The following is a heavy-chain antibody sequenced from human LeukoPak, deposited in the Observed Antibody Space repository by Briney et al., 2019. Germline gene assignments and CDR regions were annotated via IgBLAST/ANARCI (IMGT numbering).Heavy chain of an antibody. D-gene: IGHD1-26*01. CDR3: ARDSLGGSYSLHTLLDY. CDR2: ISSSSSYI. CDR1: GFTFSSYS. Sequence: GGSLRLSCAASGFTFSSYSMNWVRQAPGKGLEWVSSISSSSSYIYYADSVKGRFTISRDNAKNSLYLQMNSLRAEDTAVYYCARDSLGGSYSLHTLLDYWGQGTLVTVSS. J-gene: IGHJ4*02. V-gene: IGHV3-21*01.